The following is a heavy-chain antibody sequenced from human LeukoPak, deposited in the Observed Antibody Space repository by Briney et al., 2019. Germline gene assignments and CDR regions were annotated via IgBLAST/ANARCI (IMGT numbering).Heavy chain of an antibody. CDR1: GFTFSSYG. Sequence: PGGSLRLSCAASGFTFSSYGMHWVRQAPGKGLEWVAVIWYDGSNKYYADSVKGRFTISRDNSKNTLYLQMNSLRAEDTAVYYCARSGSSIAVAQNWFDPWGQGTLVTVSS. D-gene: IGHD6-19*01. V-gene: IGHV3-33*01. CDR2: IWYDGSNK. CDR3: ARSGSSIAVAQNWFDP. J-gene: IGHJ5*02.